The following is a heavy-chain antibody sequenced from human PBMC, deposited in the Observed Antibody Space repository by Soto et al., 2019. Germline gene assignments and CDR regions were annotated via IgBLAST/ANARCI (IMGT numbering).Heavy chain of an antibody. CDR3: AKESGPRKTFDF. V-gene: IGHV3-23*01. J-gene: IGHJ4*01. Sequence: GGSLRLSCAASGFTFSGYYLSWVRQAPGKGLEWVSAISNGGENTHYADSVKGRFTISRDNSKNTLYLQMNSLRAADTAVYYCAKESGPRKTFDFWGQGTLVTVSS. CDR2: ISNGGENT. CDR1: GFTFSGYY.